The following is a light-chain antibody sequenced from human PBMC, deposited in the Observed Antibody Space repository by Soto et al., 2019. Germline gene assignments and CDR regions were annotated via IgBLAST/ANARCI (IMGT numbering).Light chain of an antibody. CDR2: DTS. V-gene: IGKV3-20*01. CDR1: QSVNSHY. CDR3: QQYGSSQFT. Sequence: ENVLMQSPGTLSLTPGEGATLSCRASQSVNSHYLAWYQQKPGQAPRVLIFDTSRRATGVPDRFSGSGSGTDFTLTISRLEPDDFAVYYCQQYGSSQFTFGPGTNVDI. J-gene: IGKJ3*01.